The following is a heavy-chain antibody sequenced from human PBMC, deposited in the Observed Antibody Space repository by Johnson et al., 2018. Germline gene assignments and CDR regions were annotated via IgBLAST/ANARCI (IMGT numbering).Heavy chain of an antibody. CDR1: GFTFSGYS. D-gene: IGHD1-26*01. Sequence: VQLVESGGGWVQPGGSLRLACAASGFTFSGYSMNWVRQAPGRGLEWVSYISSSTSTIYYTAPVKGRSTISKDNAQNSLYLQMNSLGVEDTAVYYFARGFHGRSPYFFDYLGQGIPVTVSS. V-gene: IGHV3-48*01. J-gene: IGHJ4*02. CDR3: ARGFHGRSPYFFDY. CDR2: ISSSTSTI.